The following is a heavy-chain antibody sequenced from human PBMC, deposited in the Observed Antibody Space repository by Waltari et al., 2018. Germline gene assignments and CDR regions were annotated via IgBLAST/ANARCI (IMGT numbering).Heavy chain of an antibody. Sequence: EVQLLESGGHLIQPGGSLRVSGVASGCTLGSYARSWVRQAPGMGLEWVASLSANGASAYYADSVKGRFTISRDTSENTLYLQVSALRVDDTAIYYCAKMTRSWAEGAFDSWGQGTLLTVSS. D-gene: IGHD6-6*01. J-gene: IGHJ4*02. CDR3: AKMTRSWAEGAFDS. CDR1: GCTLGSYA. CDR2: LSANGASA. V-gene: IGHV3-23*01.